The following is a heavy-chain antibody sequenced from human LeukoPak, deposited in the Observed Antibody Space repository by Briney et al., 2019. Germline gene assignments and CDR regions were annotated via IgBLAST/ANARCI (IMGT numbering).Heavy chain of an antibody. J-gene: IGHJ3*02. V-gene: IGHV4-38-2*02. CDR3: ARDLSTVVPAAIRGAFDI. CDR2: IYHSGST. Sequence: SETLSLTCTVSGYSISSGYYWGWIRPPPGKGLEWIGIIYHSGSTYYNPSLKSRVTISVDTSKNQFSLKLSSVTAADTAVYYCARDLSTVVPAAIRGAFDIWGQGTMVTVSS. D-gene: IGHD2-2*02. CDR1: GYSISSGYY.